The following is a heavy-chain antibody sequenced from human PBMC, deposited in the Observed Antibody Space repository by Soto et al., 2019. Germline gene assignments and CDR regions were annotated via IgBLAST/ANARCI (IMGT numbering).Heavy chain of an antibody. J-gene: IGHJ5*02. CDR1: GFTFRSFT. Sequence: PGGSLRLSCAVSGFTFRSFTMNWVRQAPGKGLEWVSTIRSNSAYIYYTDALRGRFTISRDNAKNSLHLQMNSLRAEDTAVYYCTRDASRDSSARGWFDPWGPGTLVTVSS. D-gene: IGHD6-13*01. CDR2: IRSNSAYI. CDR3: TRDASRDSSARGWFDP. V-gene: IGHV3-21*01.